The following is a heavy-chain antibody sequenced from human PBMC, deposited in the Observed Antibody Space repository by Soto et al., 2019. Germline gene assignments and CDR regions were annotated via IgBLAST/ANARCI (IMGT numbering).Heavy chain of an antibody. V-gene: IGHV4-39*02. D-gene: IGHD2-21*01. CDR1: GGSISSSSSY. J-gene: IGHJ5*02. Sequence: SETLSLTCTVSGGSISSSSSYWCRIRQAPWKGLAGLWRIYYIGSTYYNPSLKSGVTISVGTSKNQFALKLSSAIAADTAVYYCARGPISWWQRWLDPWGQGTLVTVSS. CDR2: IYYIGST. CDR3: ARGPISWWQRWLDP.